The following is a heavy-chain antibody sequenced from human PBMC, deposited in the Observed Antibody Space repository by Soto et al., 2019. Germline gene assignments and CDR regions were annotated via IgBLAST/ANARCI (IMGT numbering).Heavy chain of an antibody. CDR1: RFTFSSYA. D-gene: IGHD1-1*01. Sequence: PGGSLRLSCAASRFTFSSYAMSWVRQAPGKGLEWVSSISGTGGSTYYADSVKGRFTISRDNSKNTLYLQMNSLRAEDTALYYCAKGTTNLLHYFDYWGQGTRVTVSS. CDR2: ISGTGGST. V-gene: IGHV3-23*01. CDR3: AKGTTNLLHYFDY. J-gene: IGHJ4*02.